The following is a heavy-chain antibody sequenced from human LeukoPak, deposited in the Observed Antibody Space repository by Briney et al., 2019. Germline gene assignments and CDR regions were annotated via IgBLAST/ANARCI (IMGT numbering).Heavy chain of an antibody. V-gene: IGHV3-53*01. CDR3: AREVISTPSYFDY. J-gene: IGHJ4*02. D-gene: IGHD2-2*01. Sequence: GGSLRLSCAASGFTVSSSFIYWVRRAPGKGLEWVSFIHRDDKTYYADSVKGRFIMSRDSSKNTLYLQMNSLGADDTAVYYCAREVISTPSYFDYWGKGILVTVSS. CDR2: IHRDDKT. CDR1: GFTVSSSF.